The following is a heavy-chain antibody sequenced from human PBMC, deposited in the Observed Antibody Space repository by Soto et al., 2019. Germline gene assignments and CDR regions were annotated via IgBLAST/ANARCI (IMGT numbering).Heavy chain of an antibody. CDR2: ISDSGSST. CDR1: GFTFRSYE. J-gene: IGHJ4*02. D-gene: IGHD3-9*01. V-gene: IGHV3-48*03. CDR3: ATAVTGLGGHGY. Sequence: PGGSLRLSCATSGFTFRSYEMNWVRQAPGKGLEWVSYISDSGSSTYYADSVKGRFTISRDNAKRSVFLHMSSLRAEDTAVYYCATAVTGLGGHGYWGQGTLVTVSS.